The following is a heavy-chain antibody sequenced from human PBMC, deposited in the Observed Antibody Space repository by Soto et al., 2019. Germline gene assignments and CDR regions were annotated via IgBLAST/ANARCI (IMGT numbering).Heavy chain of an antibody. CDR1: GLTFSSYA. D-gene: IGHD3-3*01. Sequence: EVQLLESGGGLVQPGGSLRLSCAASGLTFSSYAMSWVRQAPGKGLEWVSAISGSGGSTYYADSVKGRFTISRDKSKNSMYLQMNSLRAEGTAVYYSAKSPFRFDGTIFGVVTADELTYWGQGTLVTVSS. J-gene: IGHJ4*02. V-gene: IGHV3-23*01. CDR2: ISGSGGST. CDR3: AKSPFRFDGTIFGVVTADELTY.